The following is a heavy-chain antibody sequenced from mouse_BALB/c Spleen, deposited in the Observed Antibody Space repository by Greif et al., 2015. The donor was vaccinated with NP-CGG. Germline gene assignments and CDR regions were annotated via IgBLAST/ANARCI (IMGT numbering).Heavy chain of an antibody. Sequence: QQSGAELVKPGASVKMSCKASGYTFTSYNTHWVKQTPGQGLEWIGAIYPGNGDTSYNQKFKGKATLTADKSSSTAYMQLSSLTSEDSAVYYCAREEGYLIYYAMDYWGQGTSVTVSS. CDR2: IYPGNGDT. V-gene: IGHV1-12*01. CDR3: AREEGYLIYYAMDY. CDR1: GYTFTSYN. D-gene: IGHD2-3*01. J-gene: IGHJ4*01.